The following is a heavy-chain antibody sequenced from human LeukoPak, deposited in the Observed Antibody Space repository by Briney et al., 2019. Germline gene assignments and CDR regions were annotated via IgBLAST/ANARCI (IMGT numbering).Heavy chain of an antibody. CDR1: GFTFSRYW. D-gene: IGHD2-15*01. V-gene: IGHV3-7*01. J-gene: IGHJ4*02. Sequence: GGSLRLSCAASGFTFSRYWMSWVRQAPGKGLEWVANINQDGSVINYVDSVKGRFIISRDNAKNSLSLQMNSLRVEDTAVYYCARIGYTSSSNDYWGQGTLVTVSS. CDR2: INQDGSVI. CDR3: ARIGYTSSSNDY.